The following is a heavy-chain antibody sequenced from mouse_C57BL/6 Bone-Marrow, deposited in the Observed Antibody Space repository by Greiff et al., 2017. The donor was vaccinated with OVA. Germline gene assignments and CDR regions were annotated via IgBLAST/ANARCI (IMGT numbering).Heavy chain of an antibody. Sequence: QVQLKQPGAELVRPGTSVKLSCKASGYTFTSYWMHWVKQRPGQGLEWIGVIDPSDSYTNYNQKFKGKATLTVDTSSSTAYMQLSSLTSEDSAVYYCARITMITTAWFAYWGQGTLVTVSA. CDR1: GYTFTSYW. J-gene: IGHJ3*01. CDR3: ARITMITTAWFAY. V-gene: IGHV1-59*01. CDR2: IDPSDSYT. D-gene: IGHD2-4*01.